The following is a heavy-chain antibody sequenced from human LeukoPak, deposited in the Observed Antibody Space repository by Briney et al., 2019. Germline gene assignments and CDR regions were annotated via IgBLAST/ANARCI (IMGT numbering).Heavy chain of an antibody. CDR2: ISGSGGST. CDR1: GFTFSNYA. J-gene: IGHJ4*02. CDR3: AKGSYCSGGSCPFHY. D-gene: IGHD2-15*01. V-gene: IGHV3-23*01. Sequence: PGGSLRLSCAASGFTFSNYAMSWVRQAPGKGLDWVSAISGSGGSTYYADSVKGRFTISRDNSKNTLFLQMNSLRAEDTAVYYCAKGSYCSGGSCPFHYWGQGSLATVSS.